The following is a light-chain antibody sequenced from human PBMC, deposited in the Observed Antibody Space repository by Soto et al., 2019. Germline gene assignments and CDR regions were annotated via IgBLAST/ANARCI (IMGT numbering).Light chain of an antibody. CDR3: CSYAGRTTWV. CDR1: SSDVGNSNF. CDR2: EGT. J-gene: IGLJ3*02. V-gene: IGLV2-23*01. Sequence: QSALTQPASVSGSPGQSITISCTGTSSDVGNSNFVSWYQHHPGKAPKLMIYEGTKLSSGVSNRFSGSKPGNTASLTISGLQAEDEADYYCCSYAGRTTWVFGGGTKLTVL.